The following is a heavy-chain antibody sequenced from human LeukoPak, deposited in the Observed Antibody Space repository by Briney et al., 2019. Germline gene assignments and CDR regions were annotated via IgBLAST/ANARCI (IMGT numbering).Heavy chain of an antibody. Sequence: SETLSLTCAVSDYSISSGHYWGWIRQPPGKGLEWIGSIYHSGSTYYNPSLKSRVTISLDTSKNQFSPKLSSVTAADTAVYYCARGAVSGSSWAFDYWGQGTLVTVSS. J-gene: IGHJ4*02. CDR2: IYHSGST. CDR3: ARGAVSGSSWAFDY. V-gene: IGHV4-38-2*01. D-gene: IGHD6-13*01. CDR1: DYSISSGHY.